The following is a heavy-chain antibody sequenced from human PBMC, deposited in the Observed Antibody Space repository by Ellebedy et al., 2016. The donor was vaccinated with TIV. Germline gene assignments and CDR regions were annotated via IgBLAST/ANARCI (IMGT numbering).Heavy chain of an antibody. D-gene: IGHD2-2*01. J-gene: IGHJ4*02. V-gene: IGHV3-15*01. CDR2: VKSESDGGAA. Sequence: GESLKISCAASGFTFTNAWMGWVRQAPGQGLEWVGRVKSESDGGAAEYAAFVKGRFTISRDDSKSTLYLQMNRLKTEDTAVYYCTTDPPRYCTSTSCFLGYWGQGTLVTVSS. CDR1: GFTFTNAW. CDR3: TTDPPRYCTSTSCFLGY.